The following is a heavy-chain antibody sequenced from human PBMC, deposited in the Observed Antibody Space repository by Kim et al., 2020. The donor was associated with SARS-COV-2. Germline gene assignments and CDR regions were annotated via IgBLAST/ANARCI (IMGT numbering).Heavy chain of an antibody. CDR1: GGSISSSSYY. D-gene: IGHD5-12*01. V-gene: IGHV4-39*07. J-gene: IGHJ4*02. CDR2: IYYSGST. Sequence: SETLSLTCTVSGGSISSSSYYWGWIRQPPGKGLEWIGSIYYSGSTYYNPSLKSRVTISVDTSKNQFSLKLSSVTAADTAVYYCASWNGYKGGFDYWGQGTLVTVSS. CDR3: ASWNGYKGGFDY.